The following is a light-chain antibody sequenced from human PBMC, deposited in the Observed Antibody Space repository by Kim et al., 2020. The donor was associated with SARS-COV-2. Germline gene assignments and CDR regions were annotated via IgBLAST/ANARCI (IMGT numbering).Light chain of an antibody. V-gene: IGKV3-11*01. J-gene: IGKJ1*01. CDR2: DSS. CDR3: QQRTTGST. Sequence: VVLTQSPVTLSLSPGERATLSCRASRSISTYLGWYQQRPGQAPRLLIYDSSTRATGIPARFSGSGSGTDFTLTISSLEPEDFAVYYCQQRTTGSTFGQGTTMEIK. CDR1: RSISTY.